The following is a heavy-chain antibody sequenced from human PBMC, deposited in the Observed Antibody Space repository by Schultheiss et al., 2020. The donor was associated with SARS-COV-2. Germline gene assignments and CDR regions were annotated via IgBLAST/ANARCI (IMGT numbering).Heavy chain of an antibody. V-gene: IGHV3-30*18. CDR1: GFTFSSYG. CDR2: ISYDGSNK. Sequence: GGSLRLSCAASGFTFSSYGMHWVRQAPGKGLEWVAVISYDGSNKYYADSVKGRFTISRDNSKNTLYLQMNSLRAEDTAVYYCAKEMISGSYLYGMDVWGQGTTVTVSS. CDR3: AKEMISGSYLYGMDV. D-gene: IGHD1-26*01. J-gene: IGHJ6*02.